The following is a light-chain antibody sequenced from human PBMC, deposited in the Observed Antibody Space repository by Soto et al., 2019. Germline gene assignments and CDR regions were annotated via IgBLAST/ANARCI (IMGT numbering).Light chain of an antibody. CDR2: LNSDGSH. CDR1: SGHSSYA. CDR3: QTWGSAIVV. Sequence: QPVLTQSPSASASLGASVKLTCTLSSGHSSYAIAWHQQQAEKGPRYLMKLNSDGSHTKGDEIPDRFSGSSSGAERYLTISSLQSEDEADYYCQTWGSAIVVFGGGTKLTVL. J-gene: IGLJ3*02. V-gene: IGLV4-69*01.